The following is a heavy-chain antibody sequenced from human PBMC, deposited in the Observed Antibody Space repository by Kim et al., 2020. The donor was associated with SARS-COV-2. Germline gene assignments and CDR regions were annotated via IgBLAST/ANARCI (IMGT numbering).Heavy chain of an antibody. Sequence: SVKGRFTVSRDSFKNTLYIQMNNLRAEDTAIYYCAKLKDSYDGSGFGVDYWGQGTLVTVSS. D-gene: IGHD3-22*01. V-gene: IGHV3-30*02. J-gene: IGHJ4*02. CDR3: AKLKDSYDGSGFGVDY.